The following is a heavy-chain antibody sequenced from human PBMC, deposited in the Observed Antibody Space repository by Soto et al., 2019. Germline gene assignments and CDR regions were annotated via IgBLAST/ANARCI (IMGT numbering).Heavy chain of an antibody. CDR3: AKPDSSGYFRYWYFDV. CDR2: IYHSGST. Sequence: QVQLQESGPGLVKPSGTLSLTCAVSGGSISSSNWWSWVRQPPGKGLEWIGEIYHSGSTNYNPSLKGRVTISVDKSKNQFSLKLSSVTAADTAVYYCAKPDSSGYFRYWYFDVWGRGTLVTVSS. J-gene: IGHJ2*01. CDR1: GGSISSSNW. V-gene: IGHV4-4*02. D-gene: IGHD3-22*01.